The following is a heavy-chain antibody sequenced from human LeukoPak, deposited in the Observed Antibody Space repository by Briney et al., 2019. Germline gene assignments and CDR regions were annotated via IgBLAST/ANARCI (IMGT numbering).Heavy chain of an antibody. V-gene: IGHV3-7*01. CDR3: ARVGGIVATIFSARNDAFDI. J-gene: IGHJ3*02. CDR1: GFTFSSDW. D-gene: IGHD5-12*01. Sequence: GGSLRLSCAVSGFTFSSDWMIWVRQAPGKGLEWVANINPDGSEKNYVDSVRGRFTISRDNAKNSLDLQMNSLRAEDTAVYYCARVGGIVATIFSARNDAFDIWGQGTMVTVSS. CDR2: INPDGSEK.